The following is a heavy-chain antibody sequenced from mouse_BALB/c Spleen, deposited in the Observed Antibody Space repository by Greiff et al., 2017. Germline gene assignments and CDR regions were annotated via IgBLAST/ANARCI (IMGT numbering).Heavy chain of an antibody. V-gene: IGHV5-6-5*01. D-gene: IGHD1-2*01. CDR2: ISSGGST. J-gene: IGHJ2*01. Sequence: EVMLVESGGGLVKPGGSLKLSCAASGFTFSSYAMSWVRQTPEKRLEWVASISSGGSTYYPDSVKGRFTISRDNARNILYLQMSSLRSEDTAMYYCAREGALRHFDYWGQGTTLTVSS. CDR1: GFTFSSYA. CDR3: AREGALRHFDY.